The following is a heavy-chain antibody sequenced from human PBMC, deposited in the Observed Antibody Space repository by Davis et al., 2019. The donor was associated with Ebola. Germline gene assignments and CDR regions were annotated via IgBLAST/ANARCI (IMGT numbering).Heavy chain of an antibody. CDR3: AREIEYYEILTGYFPY. J-gene: IGHJ4*02. CDR1: GFTFSTYW. CDR2: ISLDGSEK. V-gene: IGHV3-7*03. D-gene: IGHD3-9*01. Sequence: PSGSLRLSCAASGFTFSTYWMHLVRHAPGTALERVANISLDGSEKYYVDSVKGRFTISRDNAKNSLYLQMNSLRAEDTAVYYCAREIEYYEILTGYFPYWGQGTLVTVSS.